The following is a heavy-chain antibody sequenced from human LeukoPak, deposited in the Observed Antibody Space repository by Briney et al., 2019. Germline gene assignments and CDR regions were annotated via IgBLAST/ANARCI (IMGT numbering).Heavy chain of an antibody. V-gene: IGHV4-61*02. Sequence: SETLSLTCTVSGYSISSGSYYWSWIRQPAGKGLEWIGRIYTSGSTNYNPSLKSRVTISVDTSKNQFSLKLSSVTAADTAVYYCAREDRSGYDPYYFDYWGQGTLVTVSS. J-gene: IGHJ4*02. CDR1: GYSISSGSYY. D-gene: IGHD5-12*01. CDR3: AREDRSGYDPYYFDY. CDR2: IYTSGST.